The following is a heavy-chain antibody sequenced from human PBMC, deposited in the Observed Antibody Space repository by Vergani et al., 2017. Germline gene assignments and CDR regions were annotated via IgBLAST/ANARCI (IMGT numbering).Heavy chain of an antibody. CDR3: ASSSRFPQWELLHAFDI. V-gene: IGHV3-15*01. J-gene: IGHJ3*02. D-gene: IGHD1-26*01. CDR2: IKSKTDGGTT. Sequence: EVQLVESGGGLVKPGGSLRLSCAASGFTFSNAWMSWVRQAPGKGLEWVGRIKSKTDGGTTDYAAPVKGRFTISRDNAKNSLYLQMNSLRAEDTAVYYCASSSRFPQWELLHAFDIWGQGTMVTVSS. CDR1: GFTFSNAW.